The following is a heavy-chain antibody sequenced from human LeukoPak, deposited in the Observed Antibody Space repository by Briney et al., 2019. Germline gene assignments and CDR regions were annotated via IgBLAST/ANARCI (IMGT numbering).Heavy chain of an antibody. CDR1: RGSISSGNYY. CDR2: FHTRGST. Sequence: PSQTLSLTCTVSRGSISSGNYYWSWIRQPAGKGLEWIGRFHTRGSTNYNPSLKSRVTISVDTSKNQFSLKLSSVTAADTAVYYCARAILTGYFPSWFDPWGQGTLVTVSS. D-gene: IGHD3-9*01. V-gene: IGHV4-61*02. J-gene: IGHJ5*02. CDR3: ARAILTGYFPSWFDP.